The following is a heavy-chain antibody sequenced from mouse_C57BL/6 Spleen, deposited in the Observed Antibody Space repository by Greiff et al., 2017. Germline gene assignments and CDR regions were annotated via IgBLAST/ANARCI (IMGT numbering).Heavy chain of an antibody. J-gene: IGHJ1*03. V-gene: IGHV1-15*01. CDR3: TSEVVTTVGAYWYFDV. CDR2: IDPETGGT. CDR1: GYTFTDYE. D-gene: IGHD1-1*01. Sequence: QVHVKQSGAELVRPGASVTLSCKASGYTFTDYEMHWVKQTPVHGLEWIGAIDPETGGTAYNQKFKGKAILTADKSSSTAYMELRSLTSEDSAVYSCTSEVVTTVGAYWYFDVGGTGTTVTVAS.